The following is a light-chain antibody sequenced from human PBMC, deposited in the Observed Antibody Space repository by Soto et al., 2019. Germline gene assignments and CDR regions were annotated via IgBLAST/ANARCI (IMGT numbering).Light chain of an antibody. CDR3: QQYNSYSST. CDR1: QSISSW. V-gene: IGKV1-5*01. CDR2: DAS. J-gene: IGKJ1*01. Sequence: DIQMTQAPSTLSASVGDRVTITCRASQSISSWLAWYQQKPGKAPKLLIYDASSLESGVPSRFSGSGSGTEFTLTISSLQPDDFATYYCQQYNSYSSTFGQGTNVEIK.